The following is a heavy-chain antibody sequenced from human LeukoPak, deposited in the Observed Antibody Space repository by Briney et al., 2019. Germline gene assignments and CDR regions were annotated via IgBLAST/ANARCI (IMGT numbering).Heavy chain of an antibody. CDR1: GGTFSSYA. V-gene: IGHV1-69*13. D-gene: IGHD1-7*01. CDR3: ASGQNWNYGEADY. Sequence: SVKVSCKASGGTFSSYAISWVRQAPGQGLEWMGGIIPIFGTANYAQKSQGRVTITADESTSTAYMELSSLRSEDTAVYYCASGQNWNYGEADYWGQGTLVTVSS. CDR2: IIPIFGTA. J-gene: IGHJ4*02.